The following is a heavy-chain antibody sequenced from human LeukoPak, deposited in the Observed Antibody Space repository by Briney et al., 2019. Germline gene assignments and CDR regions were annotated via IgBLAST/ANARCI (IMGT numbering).Heavy chain of an antibody. CDR3: ASDLTESYYDYVWGKTPGGY. Sequence: GGSLRLSCAASGFTFSTYTLYWVRHPPGKGLEWVSIICSSGGGIHYADSVKGRFTISRDNAKNSLYLQMNSLRAEDTAVYYCASDLTESYYDYVWGKTPGGYWGQGTLVTVSS. D-gene: IGHD3-16*01. CDR2: ICSSGGGI. J-gene: IGHJ4*02. CDR1: GFTFSTYT. V-gene: IGHV3-21*01.